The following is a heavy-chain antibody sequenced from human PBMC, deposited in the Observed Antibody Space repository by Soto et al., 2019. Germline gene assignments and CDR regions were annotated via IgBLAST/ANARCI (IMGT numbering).Heavy chain of an antibody. CDR1: GGSFSSSIYY. Sequence: ETLSLTCTVSGGSFSSSIYYWGWIRQPPGKELEWIGSLFHGGTTNYNPSLKSRLTISADTSKNQFSLKLSSVTAADTAVYYCARMSHDHVTMAGTGIDYWGQGTLVTVSS. V-gene: IGHV4-39*01. CDR3: ARMSHDHVTMAGTGIDY. D-gene: IGHD6-19*01. CDR2: LFHGGTT. J-gene: IGHJ4*02.